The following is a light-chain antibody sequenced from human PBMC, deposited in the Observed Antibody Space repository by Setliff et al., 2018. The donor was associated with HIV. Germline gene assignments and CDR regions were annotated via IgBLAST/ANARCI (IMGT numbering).Light chain of an antibody. Sequence: QSALTQPASVSGSPGQSITISCTGTSSDIGGYNFVSWYQQLLGKAPKLFIYGVSNRPSGVSNRFSASKSGNTASLAISGLQAEDEADYYCSSYSSISTQIFGTGTKVTVL. CDR2: GVS. V-gene: IGLV2-14*01. J-gene: IGLJ1*01. CDR3: SSYSSISTQI. CDR1: SSDIGGYNF.